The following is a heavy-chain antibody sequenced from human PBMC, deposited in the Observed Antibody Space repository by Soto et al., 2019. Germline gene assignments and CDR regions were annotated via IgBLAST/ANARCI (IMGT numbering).Heavy chain of an antibody. V-gene: IGHV4-34*01. CDR2: INHSGST. Sequence: SETLSLTCAVYGGSFSGYYWIWIRQPPGKGLEWIGEINHSGSTNYNPSLKSRVTISVDTSKNQFSLKLSSVTAADTAVYYCARTVVPAAMNYFDYWGQGTLVTVSS. CDR3: ARTVVPAAMNYFDY. CDR1: GGSFSGYY. D-gene: IGHD2-2*01. J-gene: IGHJ4*02.